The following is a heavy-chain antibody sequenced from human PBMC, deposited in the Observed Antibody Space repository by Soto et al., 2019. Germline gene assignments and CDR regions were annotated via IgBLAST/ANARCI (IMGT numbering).Heavy chain of an antibody. CDR2: IYYSGST. CDR1: GGSISSGDYY. Sequence: PSETLSLTCTVSGGSISSGDYYWSWIRQPPGKGLEWIGYIYYSGSTYYNPSLKSRVTISVDTSKNQFSLELSSVTAADTAVYYCASQNGGYCSGGSCYHTTYYYYGMDVWGQGTTVTVSS. CDR3: ASQNGGYCSGGSCYHTTYYYYGMDV. V-gene: IGHV4-30-4*01. D-gene: IGHD2-15*01. J-gene: IGHJ6*02.